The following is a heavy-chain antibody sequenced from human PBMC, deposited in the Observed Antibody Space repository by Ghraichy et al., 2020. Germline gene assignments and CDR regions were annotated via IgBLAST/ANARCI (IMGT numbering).Heavy chain of an antibody. CDR3: ARRCSGGSCYFFDY. CDR2: VYYTGST. J-gene: IGHJ4*02. CDR1: GDSISSSAYY. D-gene: IGHD2-15*01. Sequence: SETLSLTCTVSGDSISSSAYYWGWIRQPPGKGLEWIGSVYYTGSTYFTPSLKSRVTISVDTSKNHFSLKLSSVTAADTAVYYCARRCSGGSCYFFDYWGQGTLVTVSS. V-gene: IGHV4-39*01.